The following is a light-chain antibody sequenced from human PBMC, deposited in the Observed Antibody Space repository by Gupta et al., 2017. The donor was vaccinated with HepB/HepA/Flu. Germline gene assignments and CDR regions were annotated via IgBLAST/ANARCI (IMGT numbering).Light chain of an antibody. J-gene: IGLJ2*01. CDR1: SATIGADYD. V-gene: IGLV1-40*01. CDR2: GNS. Sequence: QSVLHPPPPVSGAPAQRVTITCAGSSATIGADYDVQWYQQLPGTAPKPLIHGNSNRPSGVPDRLSGSKSGTSASLAITGLQAEDEAEYYCQSYDSSLSGFVVFGGGTKVTVL. CDR3: QSYDSSLSGFVV.